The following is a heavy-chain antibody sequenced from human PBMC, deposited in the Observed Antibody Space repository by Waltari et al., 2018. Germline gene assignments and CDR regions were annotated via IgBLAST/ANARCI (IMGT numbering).Heavy chain of an antibody. CDR3: ARNGYYCIDF. D-gene: IGHD3-22*01. J-gene: IGHJ4*02. V-gene: IGHV4-4*02. Sequence: QVQLQESGPGLVEPLGTLSLTCAVSGGYISSHDWWSWVRQPPGKGLEWIAEIHHTGNTNYNPSLKSRVTISVDTSKNQFSLKLTSLTAADTAIYYCARNGYYCIDFWGQGTLVTVSS. CDR1: GGYISSHDW. CDR2: IHHTGNT.